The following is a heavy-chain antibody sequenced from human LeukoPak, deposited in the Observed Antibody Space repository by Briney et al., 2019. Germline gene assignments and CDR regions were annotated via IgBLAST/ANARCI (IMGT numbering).Heavy chain of an antibody. CDR1: GDSVSINSAA. D-gene: IGHD1-26*01. Sequence: SQTLSLTRAISGDSVSINSAAWNWIRQSPSRGLERLGRTYYRSKWYYDYAVAVKSRISINPDTSKNQFSLQLSSVTPEDTAVYYCARDPVGGSTIFDYWGQGTLVTVSS. CDR2: TYYRSKWYY. V-gene: IGHV6-1*01. J-gene: IGHJ4*02. CDR3: ARDPVGGSTIFDY.